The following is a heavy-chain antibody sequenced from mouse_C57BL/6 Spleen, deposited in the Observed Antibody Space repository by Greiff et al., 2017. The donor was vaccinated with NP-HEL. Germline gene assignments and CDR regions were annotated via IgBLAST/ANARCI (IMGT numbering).Heavy chain of an antibody. V-gene: IGHV1-59*01. CDR1: SYTFTSYW. Sequence: QVQLQQPGAELVRPGTSVKLSCKASSYTFTSYWMHWVKQRPGQGLEWIGVIDPSDSYTNYNQKFKGKATLTVDTSSSTAYMQLSSLTSEDSAVYYCAYGSSYGYFDVWGTGTTVTVSS. CDR3: AYGSSYGYFDV. CDR2: IDPSDSYT. D-gene: IGHD1-1*01. J-gene: IGHJ1*03.